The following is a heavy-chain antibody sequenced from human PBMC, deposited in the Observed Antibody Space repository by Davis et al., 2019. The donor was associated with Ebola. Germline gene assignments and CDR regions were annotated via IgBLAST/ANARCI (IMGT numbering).Heavy chain of an antibody. D-gene: IGHD5-24*01. CDR2: ISASEGHT. CDR3: ARDGYNYVALDI. Sequence: GESLKISCAASGFTFSNYDMSWVRRVPGKGLELVSTISASEGHTHYSDSVRGRFTISRDNSKNTLYLQMSSLRADDTAMYYCARDGYNYVALDIWGRGTMVTVSS. V-gene: IGHV3-23*01. CDR1: GFTFSNYD. J-gene: IGHJ3*02.